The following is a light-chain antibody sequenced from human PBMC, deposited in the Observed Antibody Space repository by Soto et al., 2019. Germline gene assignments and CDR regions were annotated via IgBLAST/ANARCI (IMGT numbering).Light chain of an antibody. V-gene: IGLV2-14*01. CDR2: EVS. Sequence: QSALTQPASVSGSPGQSITISCTGTSSDVGAHNHVSWYQQRPGKAPKLMIYEVSNRPSGVSIRFSGSKSGNTASLTISGLQAEDEAEYHCSSYTTTNTWVFGGGTKLTVL. J-gene: IGLJ3*02. CDR3: SSYTTTNTWV. CDR1: SSDVGAHNH.